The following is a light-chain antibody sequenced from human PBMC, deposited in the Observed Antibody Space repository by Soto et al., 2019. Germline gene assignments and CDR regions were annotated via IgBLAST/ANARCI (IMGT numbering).Light chain of an antibody. CDR2: TAD. J-gene: IGLJ1*01. CDR1: SSNIGSNT. Sequence: QAVVTQPLSASASPGQRVTISCSGGSSNIGSNTVAWYQHLPGTAPPRLIFTADQRPSGVPGRFSGSKSGTSASLAISGLQSEDEADYYCSAWDNSLNGYVFGPGTKLTVL. V-gene: IGLV1-44*01. CDR3: SAWDNSLNGYV.